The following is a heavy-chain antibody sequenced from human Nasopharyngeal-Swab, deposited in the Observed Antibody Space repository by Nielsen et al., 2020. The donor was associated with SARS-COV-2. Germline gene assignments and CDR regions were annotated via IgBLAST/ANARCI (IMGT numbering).Heavy chain of an antibody. J-gene: IGHJ4*02. CDR1: RFTFDDYA. Sequence: GESLKISCVASRFTFDDYAMSWVRQAPGKGLEWVSAIRGSGITTYYADSVKGRFTISRDNSKNTVYLQMDSLRAEDAAIYYCAKDMAAGYFFDFWGQGTLVTVSS. CDR3: AKDMAAGYFFDF. D-gene: IGHD6-13*01. CDR2: IRGSGITT. V-gene: IGHV3-23*01.